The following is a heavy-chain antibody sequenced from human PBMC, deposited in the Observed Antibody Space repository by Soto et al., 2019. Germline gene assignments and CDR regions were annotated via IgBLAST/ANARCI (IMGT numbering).Heavy chain of an antibody. CDR2: ISSSSSYI. V-gene: IGHV3-21*01. Sequence: PGGSLRLSCAASGFTFSSYSMNWVRQAPGKGLEWVSSISSSSSYIYYADSVKGRFTISRDNAKNSLYLQMNSLRAEDTAVYYCARVPSYGDQFSPSDYWGQGTLVTVSS. CDR3: ARVPSYGDQFSPSDY. CDR1: GFTFSSYS. D-gene: IGHD4-17*01. J-gene: IGHJ4*02.